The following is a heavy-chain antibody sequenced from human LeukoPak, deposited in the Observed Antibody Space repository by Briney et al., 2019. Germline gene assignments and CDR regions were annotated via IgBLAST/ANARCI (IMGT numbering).Heavy chain of an antibody. D-gene: IGHD3-22*01. Sequence: GGSLRLSCAASGFTFSDYYMSWIRQAPGKGLEWVSYISSSSSTIYYADSVKGRFTISRDNAKNSLYLQMNSLRAEDTAVHYCASEDYYDSRSFDYWGQGTLVTVSS. CDR1: GFTFSDYY. CDR3: ASEDYYDSRSFDY. CDR2: ISSSSSTI. J-gene: IGHJ4*02. V-gene: IGHV3-11*04.